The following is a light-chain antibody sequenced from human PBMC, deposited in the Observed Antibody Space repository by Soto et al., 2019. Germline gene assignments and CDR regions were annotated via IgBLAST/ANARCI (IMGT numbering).Light chain of an antibody. CDR3: QQYNNWPPNRT. Sequence: EIVMTQSPATLSVSPGERATLSCRASQSVGSNLAWYQQKPGPAPRLLIYGASTRATGIPARFSGSGSGTECNLTIRSLQSEDFAIYFCQQYNNWPPNRTFGQGTKVEIK. CDR1: QSVGSN. V-gene: IGKV3-15*01. CDR2: GAS. J-gene: IGKJ1*01.